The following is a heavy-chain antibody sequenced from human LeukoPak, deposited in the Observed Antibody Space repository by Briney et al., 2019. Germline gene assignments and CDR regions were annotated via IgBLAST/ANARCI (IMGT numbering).Heavy chain of an antibody. Sequence: ASVKVSCKASGYTFTSYAFTWVRQAPGQGLEWMGWISAYNGNTNYAQKLQGRVTMTTDTSTSTAYMELRSLRSDDTAVYYCARHHGFNYYDSIGYFDYWGQGTLVTVSS. V-gene: IGHV1-18*01. CDR3: ARHHGFNYYDSIGYFDY. J-gene: IGHJ4*02. CDR2: ISAYNGNT. CDR1: GYTFTSYA. D-gene: IGHD3-22*01.